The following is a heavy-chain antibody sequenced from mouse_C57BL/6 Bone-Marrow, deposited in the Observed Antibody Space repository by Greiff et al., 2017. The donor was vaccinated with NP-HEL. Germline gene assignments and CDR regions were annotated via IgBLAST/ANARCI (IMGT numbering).Heavy chain of an antibody. Sequence: VQLVESGAELVKPGASVKLSCKASGYTFTSYWMQWVKQRPGQGLEWIGEIDPSDSYTNYNQKFKGKATLTVDTSSSTAYMQLSSLTSEDSAVYYCARGVLNWDDYWGQGTTLTVSS. J-gene: IGHJ2*01. CDR3: ARGVLNWDDY. CDR2: IDPSDSYT. V-gene: IGHV1-50*01. D-gene: IGHD4-1*01. CDR1: GYTFTSYW.